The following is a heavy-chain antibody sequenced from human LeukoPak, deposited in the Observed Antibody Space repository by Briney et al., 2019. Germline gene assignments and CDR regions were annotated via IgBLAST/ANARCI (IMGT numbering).Heavy chain of an antibody. CDR2: ISSSGSTI. CDR3: ARELQYGGNSPNPFDY. D-gene: IGHD4-4*01. V-gene: IGHV3-11*01. Sequence: KPGGTLRLSCAASGFTFSDYYMSWIRQAPGKGLAWVSYISSSGSTIYYADSVKGRFTISRDNPKNSLYLQMNSLRAEDTAVYYCARELQYGGNSPNPFDYWGQGTLVTVSS. J-gene: IGHJ4*02. CDR1: GFTFSDYY.